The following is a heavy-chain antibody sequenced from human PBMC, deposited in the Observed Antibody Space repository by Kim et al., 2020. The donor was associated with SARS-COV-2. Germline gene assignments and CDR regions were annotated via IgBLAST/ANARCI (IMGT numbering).Heavy chain of an antibody. CDR1: GFTFSSFA. D-gene: IGHD3-10*01. Sequence: GGSLRLSCAASGFTFSSFAMNWARQTPGKGLEWVSVISASGETTYYTDSVKGRFTISRDNSKNTLFLQMSSLTAEDTAVYYCAKDRRFGELDCWGQGTLVTVSS. CDR3: AKDRRFGELDC. J-gene: IGHJ4*02. CDR2: ISASGETT. V-gene: IGHV3-23*01.